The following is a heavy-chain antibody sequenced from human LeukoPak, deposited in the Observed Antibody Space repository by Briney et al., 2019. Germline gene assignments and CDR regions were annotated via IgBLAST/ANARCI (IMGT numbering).Heavy chain of an antibody. D-gene: IGHD2-2*01. Sequence: PSETLSLTCTVSGASISDYYWSWIRQPPGKGLEWIGVIYYSGSTNYNPSLKSRVTISVDTSKNQFSLKLTSVTSADTAVYFCAREGSVVTTDSDFDHWGQGTPVTVSS. CDR2: IYYSGST. CDR3: AREGSVVTTDSDFDH. CDR1: GASISDYY. J-gene: IGHJ4*02. V-gene: IGHV4-59*12.